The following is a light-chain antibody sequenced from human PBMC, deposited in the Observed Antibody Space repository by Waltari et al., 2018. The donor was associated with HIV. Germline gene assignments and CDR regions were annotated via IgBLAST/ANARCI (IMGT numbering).Light chain of an antibody. CDR2: KNN. V-gene: IGLV1-44*01. CDR1: RSNIGSNA. J-gene: IGLJ2*01. CDR3: AAWDDNLDAAL. Sequence: HSALTQPPSASGTPGQRVTISCSGGRSNIGSNAVGWYPQAPGTAPKLLIYKNNRRPSGVPDRFSGSKSGTSASLAISGLQSEDEADYFCAAWDDNLDAALFGGGTKLTVL.